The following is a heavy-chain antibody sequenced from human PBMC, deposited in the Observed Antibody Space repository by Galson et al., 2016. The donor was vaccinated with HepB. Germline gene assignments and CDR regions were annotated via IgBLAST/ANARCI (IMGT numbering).Heavy chain of an antibody. D-gene: IGHD3-22*01. V-gene: IGHV4-61*01. J-gene: IGHJ4*02. CDR3: ARGYYDSSGFHFDY. CDR1: DGSVSSGRYY. Sequence: SETLSLTCTVSDGSVSSGRYYWTWIRQPPGKGLQWLGYMYYSGSTNYNPSRKSRVTISGDTSKNQFSLKLTSVTAEDTAVHYCARGYYDSSGFHFDYWGQGMQVTVSS. CDR2: MYYSGST.